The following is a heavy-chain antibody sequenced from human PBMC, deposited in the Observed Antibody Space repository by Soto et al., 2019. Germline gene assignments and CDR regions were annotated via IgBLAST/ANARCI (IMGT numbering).Heavy chain of an antibody. CDR3: VRGYCTTTRCSGDFQH. Sequence: QVQLVQSGAEVKKPGASVKVACKASGYKFTTYFIHWVRQAPGQGLEWMGIIHPSGDTGYGQKFRGRVTMTIATSTTTAYMELRNLTSEDTAIYFYVRGYCTTTRCSGDFQHWGQGTLVTVSS. CDR1: GYKFTTYF. D-gene: IGHD2-8*01. J-gene: IGHJ1*01. V-gene: IGHV1-46*01. CDR2: IHPSGDT.